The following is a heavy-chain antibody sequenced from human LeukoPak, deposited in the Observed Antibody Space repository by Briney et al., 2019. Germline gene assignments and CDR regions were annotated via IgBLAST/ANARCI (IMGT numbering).Heavy chain of an antibody. D-gene: IGHD5-18*01. CDR2: INPNSGGT. J-gene: IGHJ6*02. V-gene: IGHV1-2*02. Sequence: ASVKVSCKASGYTFTGYYMHWVRQAPGQGLEWMGWINPNSGGTNYAQKFQGRVTMTRDTSISTAYMELSRLRSDDTAAYYCARVSGDSYGKDYYYGMDVWGQGTTVTVSS. CDR3: ARVSGDSYGKDYYYGMDV. CDR1: GYTFTGYY.